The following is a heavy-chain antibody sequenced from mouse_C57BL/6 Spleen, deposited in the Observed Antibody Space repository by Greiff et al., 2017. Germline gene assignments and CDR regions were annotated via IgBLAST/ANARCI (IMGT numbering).Heavy chain of an antibody. CDR1: GFNIKDYY. Sequence: VQLQQSGAELVKPGASVKLSCTASGFNIKDYYMHWVKQRTEQGLEWIGRIDPEDGETTYAPKFQGLATLTADTSSNTADLQRSSQTSEDTAVYYYARGGIYYGNSYAMDYWGQGTSVTVSS. V-gene: IGHV14-2*01. D-gene: IGHD2-1*01. CDR3: ARGGIYYGNSYAMDY. CDR2: IDPEDGET. J-gene: IGHJ4*01.